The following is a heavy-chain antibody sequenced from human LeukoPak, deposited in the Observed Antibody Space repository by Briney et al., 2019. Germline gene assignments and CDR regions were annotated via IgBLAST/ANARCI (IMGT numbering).Heavy chain of an antibody. CDR3: AKSMDILTGYLWSLDY. Sequence: GGTLRLSCAASGFTFSSYGMSWVRQASGRGLEWVSGISGSGGSTHYADSVKGRFTISRDNSKNTMYLQMNSLRAEDTAVYYCAKSMDILTGYLWSLDYWGQGTLVTVSS. V-gene: IGHV3-23*01. D-gene: IGHD3-9*01. CDR2: ISGSGGST. J-gene: IGHJ4*02. CDR1: GFTFSSYG.